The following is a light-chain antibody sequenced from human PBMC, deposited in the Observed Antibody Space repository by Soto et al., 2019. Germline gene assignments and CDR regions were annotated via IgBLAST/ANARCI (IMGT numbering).Light chain of an antibody. J-gene: IGKJ1*01. Sequence: ETVLTQSPGTLSLSPGERATLSCRASESVSSIHLAWYQQKPGQAPRLLIYGTSSRATGIPDRFSGSGSGTDFTLTISSLEPDDFATYYCQHYNSYSEAFGQGTKVELK. CDR3: QHYNSYSEA. CDR1: ESVSSIH. V-gene: IGKV3-20*01. CDR2: GTS.